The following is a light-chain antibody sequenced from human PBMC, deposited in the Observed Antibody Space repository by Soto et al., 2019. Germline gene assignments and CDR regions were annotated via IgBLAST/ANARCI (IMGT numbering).Light chain of an antibody. CDR3: SSYTSRDARV. V-gene: IGLV2-14*03. CDR2: DVT. Sequence: QSALTQPASVSWSPGQSITISCTGTSSDVGGYNFVSLYQQHPDKAPKLMVYDVTKRPSGVSDRFSGSKSGNTASLTISGLQAEDEADYYCSSYTSRDARVFGTGTQLTVL. CDR1: SSDVGGYNF. J-gene: IGLJ1*01.